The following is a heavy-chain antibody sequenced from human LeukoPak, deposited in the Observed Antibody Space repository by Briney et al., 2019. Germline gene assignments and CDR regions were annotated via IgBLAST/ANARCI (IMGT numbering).Heavy chain of an antibody. D-gene: IGHD3-22*01. V-gene: IGHV4-31*03. Sequence: SETLSLTCSVSGGSISSGGYYWSWNRQHPGKGLEWIGYIYYSGSTYYNPSLKSRVTISVDTSKNQFSLKLSSVTAADTAVYYCARLHYYDSSGYYPDLDYWGQGTLVTVSS. CDR3: ARLHYYDSSGYYPDLDY. J-gene: IGHJ4*02. CDR1: GGSISSGGYY. CDR2: IYYSGST.